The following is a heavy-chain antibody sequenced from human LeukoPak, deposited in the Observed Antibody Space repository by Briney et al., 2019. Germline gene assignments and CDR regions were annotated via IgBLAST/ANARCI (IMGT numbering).Heavy chain of an antibody. V-gene: IGHV3-21*01. CDR3: ARQMDIAARPFDY. CDR1: GFTFSSYS. CDR2: ISTSSGYI. J-gene: IGHJ4*02. D-gene: IGHD6-6*01. Sequence: GGSLRLSCAASGFTFSSYSMNWVRQAPGKGLEWVSSISTSSGYIYYADSVEGRFTISRDNAKNSLYLQMNSLRAEDTAVYYCARQMDIAARPFDYWGQGTLVTVSS.